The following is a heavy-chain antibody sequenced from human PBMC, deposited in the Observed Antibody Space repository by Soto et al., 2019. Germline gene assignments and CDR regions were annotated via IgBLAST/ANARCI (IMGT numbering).Heavy chain of an antibody. CDR2: IIPIFGTA. Sequence: QAQLVQSGAEVKKPGSSVNVSCKSSGGTFSTYAISWVRQAPGQGLEWMGRIIPIFGTANYAQKFQGRVTITADESTTTAYMELISLRSEDTAVYYCARDEMVVATGSRTWHYYYGMDVWGQGTTVTVSS. CDR3: ARDEMVVATGSRTWHYYYGMDV. V-gene: IGHV1-69*15. J-gene: IGHJ6*02. D-gene: IGHD2-15*01. CDR1: GGTFSTYA.